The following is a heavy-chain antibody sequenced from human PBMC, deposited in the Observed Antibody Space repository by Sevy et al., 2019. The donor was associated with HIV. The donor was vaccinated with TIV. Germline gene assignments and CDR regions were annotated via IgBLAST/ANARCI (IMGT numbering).Heavy chain of an antibody. CDR3: ARKPYNWNYRWFDP. CDR2: INHSGST. Sequence: SETLSLTCAVYGGSFSGYYWSWIRQPPGTGLEWIGEINHSGSTNYNPSLKSRVTISVDTSKNQFSLKLSSVTAADTAVYYCARKPYNWNYRWFDPWGQRTLVTVSS. CDR1: GGSFSGYY. J-gene: IGHJ5*02. V-gene: IGHV4-34*01. D-gene: IGHD1-7*01.